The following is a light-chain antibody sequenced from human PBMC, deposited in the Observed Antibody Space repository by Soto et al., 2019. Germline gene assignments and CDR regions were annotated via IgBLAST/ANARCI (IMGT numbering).Light chain of an antibody. CDR2: XXN. V-gene: IGLV2-11*01. Sequence: QSALTQPRSVSGSPGQSVTISCTGTSSDVGGYNYVSWYQQHPGKAPKLMIYXXNXXPXGVPDRFSGSKSGNTASLTISGLQAEDEADYYCCSYAGSYTLVFGTGTKVTVL. CDR1: SSDVGGYNY. CDR3: CSYAGSYTLV. J-gene: IGLJ1*01.